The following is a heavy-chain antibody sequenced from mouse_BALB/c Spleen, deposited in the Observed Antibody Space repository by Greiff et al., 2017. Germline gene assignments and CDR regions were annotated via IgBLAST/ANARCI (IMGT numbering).Heavy chain of an antibody. D-gene: IGHD4-1*01. Sequence: EVKLVESGPGLVKPSQSLSLTCTVTGYSITSYYAWNWIRQFPGNKLEWMGYISYSGSTSYNPSLKSRISITRDTSKNQFFLQLNSVTTEDTATYYCARKGSNWDAWFAYWGQGTLVTVSA. V-gene: IGHV3-2*02. CDR1: GYSITSYYA. CDR2: ISYSGST. J-gene: IGHJ3*01. CDR3: ARKGSNWDAWFAY.